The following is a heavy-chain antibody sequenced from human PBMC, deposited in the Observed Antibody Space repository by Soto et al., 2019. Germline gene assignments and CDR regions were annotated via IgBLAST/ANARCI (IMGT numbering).Heavy chain of an antibody. Sequence: PSETLSLTCAVSGGSISSGGYSWSWIRQPPGKGLEWIGYIYHSGSTYYNPSLKSRVTISVDRSKNQFSLKLSSVTAADTAVYNGEREGGRFGPFDPWGQGNLVTVSS. J-gene: IGHJ5*02. V-gene: IGHV4-30-2*01. CDR2: IYHSGST. D-gene: IGHD3-10*01. CDR1: GGSISSGGYS. CDR3: EREGGRFGPFDP.